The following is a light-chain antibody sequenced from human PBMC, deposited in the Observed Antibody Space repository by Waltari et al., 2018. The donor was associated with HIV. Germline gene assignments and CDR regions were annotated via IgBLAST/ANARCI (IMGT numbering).Light chain of an antibody. CDR1: NIGNKN. Sequence: SYVLTQPPSVSVAPGKTARITCGGNNIGNKNVHWYQQKPGQAPVLVIYYDSDRPPGIPERFSGSNSGNTATLTISRVEAGDEADYHCQVWDSSSVVVFGGGTKLTVL. CDR3: QVWDSSSVVV. J-gene: IGLJ2*01. CDR2: YDS. V-gene: IGLV3-21*01.